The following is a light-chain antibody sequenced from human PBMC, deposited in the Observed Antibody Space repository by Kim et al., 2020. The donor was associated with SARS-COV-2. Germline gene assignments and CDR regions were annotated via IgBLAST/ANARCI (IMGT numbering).Light chain of an antibody. V-gene: IGLV1-51*01. Sequence: GQKVTLSGSGSPSNIGNNYVSWYQQLPGTAPKLLIYDSNKRPSGIPDRFSGSKSGASATLGITGLQTGDEADYYCGTWDTSLTAMVFGGGTKLTVL. CDR1: PSNIGNNY. J-gene: IGLJ2*01. CDR3: GTWDTSLTAMV. CDR2: DSN.